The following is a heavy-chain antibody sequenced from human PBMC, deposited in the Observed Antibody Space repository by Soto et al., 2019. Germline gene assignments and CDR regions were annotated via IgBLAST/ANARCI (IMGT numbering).Heavy chain of an antibody. V-gene: IGHV4-30-2*01. D-gene: IGHD3-9*01. CDR1: GGSISSGGYS. Sequence: SETLSLTCAVSGGSISSGGYSWSWIRQPPGKGLEWIGYIYHSGSTYYNPSLKSRVTISVDRSKNQFSLKLTSVTAADTAVYYCARHDYDILKGLNWFDPWGQGTLVTVSS. CDR3: ARHDYDILKGLNWFDP. CDR2: IYHSGST. J-gene: IGHJ5*02.